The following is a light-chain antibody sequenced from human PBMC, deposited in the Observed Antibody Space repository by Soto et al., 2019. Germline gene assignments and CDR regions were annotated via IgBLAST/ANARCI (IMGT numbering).Light chain of an antibody. CDR1: NLGDKY. CDR2: QDS. CDR3: QAWDSSAAV. J-gene: IGLJ1*01. V-gene: IGLV3-1*01. Sequence: SYELTQPPSVSVSPGQTASITCSGDNLGDKYACWYQQKPGQSPVLVIYQDSKRPSPIPERFSGSNSGNTATLTVSRTQAMDEADYYCQAWDSSAAVFGAGTKLTVL.